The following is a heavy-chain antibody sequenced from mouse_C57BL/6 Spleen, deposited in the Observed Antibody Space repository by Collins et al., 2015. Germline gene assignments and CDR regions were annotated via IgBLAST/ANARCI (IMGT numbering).Heavy chain of an antibody. CDR3: ARRGYYYAMDY. CDR1: GFTFSNYW. J-gene: IGHJ4*01. CDR2: ISNGGGST. Sequence: EVKLEESGGGLVQPGGSMKLSCVASGFTFSNYWMNWVRQSPEKGLEWVAYISNGGGSTYYPDTVKGRFTISRDNAKNTLYLQMSRLKSEDTAMYYCARRGYYYAMDYWGQGTSVTVSS. V-gene: IGHV5-12*01.